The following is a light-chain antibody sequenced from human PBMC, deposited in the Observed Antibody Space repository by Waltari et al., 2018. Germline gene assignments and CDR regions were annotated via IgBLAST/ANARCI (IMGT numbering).Light chain of an antibody. CDR2: AAS. CDR1: QSVNSN. Sequence: EIVMRQSPATLSVSPGERATLSCRASQSVNSNLAWYQQKPGQAPRLLIYAASTRATGIPARFSGSGSGTEFTLSISSLQSEDFAVYYCQQYNNWPRTFGQGTKVEIK. V-gene: IGKV3-15*01. CDR3: QQYNNWPRT. J-gene: IGKJ1*01.